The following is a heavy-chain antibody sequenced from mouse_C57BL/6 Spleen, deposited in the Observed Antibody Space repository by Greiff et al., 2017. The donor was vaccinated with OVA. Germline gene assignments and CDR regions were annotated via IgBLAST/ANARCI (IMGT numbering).Heavy chain of an antibody. CDR1: GFTFSDYG. Sequence: EVHLVESGGGLVKPGGSLKLSCAASGFTFSDYGMHWVRQAPEKGLEWVAYISSGSSTIYYADTVKGRFTISRDNAKNTLFLQMTSLRSEDTAMYYCARRAQATKGYYFDYWGQGTTLTVSS. CDR2: ISSGSSTI. V-gene: IGHV5-17*01. CDR3: ARRAQATKGYYFDY. D-gene: IGHD3-2*02. J-gene: IGHJ2*01.